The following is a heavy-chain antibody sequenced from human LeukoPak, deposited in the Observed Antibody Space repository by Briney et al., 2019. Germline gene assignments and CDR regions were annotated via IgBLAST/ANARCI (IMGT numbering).Heavy chain of an antibody. CDR2: INHSGST. CDR3: ARREVTATVVLGDY. CDR1: GGSFSGYY. Sequence: PSETLSLTRAVYGGSFSGYYWSWIRQPPGKGLEWIGEINHSGSTNYNPSLKSRVTISVDTSKNQFSLKLSSVTAADTAVYYCARREVTATVVLGDYWGQGTLVTVSS. D-gene: IGHD2-21*02. V-gene: IGHV4-34*01. J-gene: IGHJ4*02.